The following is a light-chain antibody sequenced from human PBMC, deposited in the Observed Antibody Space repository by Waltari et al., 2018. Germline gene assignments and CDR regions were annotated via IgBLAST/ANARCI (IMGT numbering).Light chain of an antibody. CDR3: QHYLRLPVT. V-gene: IGKV3-20*01. Sequence: EIVLTQSPGPLSLSPGESSTLSCRTSQSVTRALAWYQQKPGQAPRLLIYGASNRATGIPDRFRGSGSGTDFSLTISSLEPEDFAVYYCQHYLRLPVTFGQGTKVEVK. CDR1: QSVTRA. CDR2: GAS. J-gene: IGKJ1*01.